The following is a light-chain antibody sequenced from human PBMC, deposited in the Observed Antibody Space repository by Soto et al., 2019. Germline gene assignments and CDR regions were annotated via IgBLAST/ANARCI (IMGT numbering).Light chain of an antibody. CDR2: EVV. CDR1: SSDVGGYNL. CDR3: KSYAGSNTYV. Sequence: QSALTQPASVSGSPGQSITISCTGSSSDVGGYNLVSWYQHHPGKAPRLIIYEVVQRPSGVPDRFSGSKSGNTASLTVSGLQAADEADYFCKSYAGSNTYVFGSGTKLTVL. J-gene: IGLJ1*01. V-gene: IGLV2-8*01.